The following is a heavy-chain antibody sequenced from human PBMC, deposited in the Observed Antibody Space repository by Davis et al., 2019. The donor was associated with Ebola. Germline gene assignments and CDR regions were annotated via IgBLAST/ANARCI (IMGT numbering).Heavy chain of an antibody. Sequence: GGSLRLSCAASGFTFSSYEMNWVRQAPGKGLEWVAYISASSSSGSITYYADSVKGRFSISSDTAKNSVYLQMNGLRADDTAVYYCARDRLSTAAGFYDFYGMDIWGQGTTVTVSS. CDR3: ARDRLSTAAGFYDFYGMDI. D-gene: IGHD6-13*01. CDR2: ISASSSSGSIT. CDR1: GFTFSSYE. V-gene: IGHV3-48*03. J-gene: IGHJ6*02.